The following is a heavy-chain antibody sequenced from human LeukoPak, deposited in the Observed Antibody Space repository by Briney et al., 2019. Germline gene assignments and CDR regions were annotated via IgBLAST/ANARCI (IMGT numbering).Heavy chain of an antibody. CDR3: ARDHQSVSYYYGSGSYKSGDY. D-gene: IGHD3-10*01. V-gene: IGHV1-18*01. CDR2: ISAYNGNT. CDR1: GYTFTSYG. J-gene: IGHJ4*02. Sequence: ASVKVSCKASGYTFTSYGISWVRQAPGQGLEWMGWISAYNGNTNYAQKLQGRVTMTTDTSTSTAYMELRSLRSDDTAVYYCARDHQSVSYYYGSGSYKSGDYWGQGTLVTVSS.